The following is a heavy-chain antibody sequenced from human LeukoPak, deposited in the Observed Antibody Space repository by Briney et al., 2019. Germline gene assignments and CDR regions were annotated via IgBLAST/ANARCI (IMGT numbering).Heavy chain of an antibody. J-gene: IGHJ4*02. CDR2: ISFDVTKK. CDR1: GFTFSSYA. V-gene: IGHV3-30*03. Sequence: GGSLRLSCATSGFTFSSYAMSWVRQAPGKGLEWVAVISFDVTKKYYAESVKGRFTISRDDSKSTLYLQMSSLRPEDTAVYYCARDQGTGNLYFWGQGPLVTVSS. D-gene: IGHD7-27*01. CDR3: ARDQGTGNLYF.